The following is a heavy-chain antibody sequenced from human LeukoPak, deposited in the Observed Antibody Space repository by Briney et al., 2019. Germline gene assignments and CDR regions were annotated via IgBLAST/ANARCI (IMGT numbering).Heavy chain of an antibody. CDR1: GYSFPTYD. V-gene: IGHV1-69*06. CDR3: ARGYRGYSGYDPQPPDY. Sequence: SVKVSCKASGYSFPTYDISWVRQAPGQGLEWMGGIIPIFGTANYAQKFQGRVTITADKSTSTAYMELSSLRSEDTAVYYCARGYRGYSGYDPQPPDYWGQGTLVTVSS. D-gene: IGHD5-12*01. J-gene: IGHJ4*02. CDR2: IIPIFGTA.